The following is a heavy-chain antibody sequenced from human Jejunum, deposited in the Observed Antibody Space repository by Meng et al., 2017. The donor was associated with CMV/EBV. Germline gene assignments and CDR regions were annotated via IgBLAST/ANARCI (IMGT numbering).Heavy chain of an antibody. D-gene: IGHD6-6*01. Sequence: AVSGLAFSDYSLNWVRQAPGKGLEWVSYISSSNTIYYADSVKGRFTISRDNAKNSLYLQMSSLRAEDTAVYYCAIDPSSSSPFEYWGQGTLVTVSS. V-gene: IGHV3-69-1*01. J-gene: IGHJ4*02. CDR3: AIDPSSSSPFEY. CDR1: GLAFSDYS. CDR2: ISSSNTI.